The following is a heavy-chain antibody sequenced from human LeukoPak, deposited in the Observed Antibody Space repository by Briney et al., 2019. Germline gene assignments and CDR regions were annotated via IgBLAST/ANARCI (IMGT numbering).Heavy chain of an antibody. Sequence: GGSLRLSCAASGFTFPNYAMSWARQAPGKGLEWVSGISGSGYSTWYADSVKGRFTISRDNSKNTLFLQMSSLRAEDTAVYYCARRYCSGGSCYFDYWGQGTLVTVSS. CDR3: ARRYCSGGSCYFDY. J-gene: IGHJ4*02. CDR2: ISGSGYST. D-gene: IGHD2-15*01. CDR1: GFTFPNYA. V-gene: IGHV3-23*01.